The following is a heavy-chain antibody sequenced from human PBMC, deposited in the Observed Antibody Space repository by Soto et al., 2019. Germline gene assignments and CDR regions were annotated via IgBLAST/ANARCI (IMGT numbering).Heavy chain of an antibody. D-gene: IGHD3-10*01. J-gene: IGHJ4*02. V-gene: IGHV1-46*01. Sequence: ASVKVSCKESGYTFTSYEMYWVRQAPGQGLEWMGVIYPGGSRTKYAQNFQGRVTMTEDTSTDTAYMELSSLRSEDTAVYYCATGLGWFGELRGEYWGQGTLVTV. CDR3: ATGLGWFGELRGEY. CDR2: IYPGGSRT. CDR1: GYTFTSYE.